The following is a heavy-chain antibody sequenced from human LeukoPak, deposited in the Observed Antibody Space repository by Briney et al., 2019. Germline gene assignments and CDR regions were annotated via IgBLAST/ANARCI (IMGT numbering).Heavy chain of an antibody. CDR1: GFSFGNFE. CDR3: AREVSGITMVRGPYFDS. CDR2: INSRGCTM. Sequence: GGSLRLSCSASGFSFGNFEMNWVRQAPRKGLEWLSYINSRGCTMYYADSVKGRFTISRDNAKNSLYLQMNGLRAEHTAVYSCAREVSGITMVRGPYFDSWGQGTLVTVSS. V-gene: IGHV3-48*03. D-gene: IGHD3-10*01. J-gene: IGHJ4*02.